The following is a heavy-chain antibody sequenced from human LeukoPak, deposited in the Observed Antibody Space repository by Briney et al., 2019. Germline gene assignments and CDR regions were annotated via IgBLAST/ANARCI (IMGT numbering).Heavy chain of an antibody. CDR3: ARDGYGDYFFMDY. Sequence: ASVKVSCKASGYTFTSYDINWVRQATGQGLEWMGWMNPNSGNTGYAQKFQGRVTMTRDTSTSTVYMELSSLRSEDTAVYYCARDGYGDYFFMDYWGQGTLVTVSS. CDR2: MNPNSGNT. J-gene: IGHJ4*02. CDR1: GYTFTSYD. D-gene: IGHD4-17*01. V-gene: IGHV1-8*01.